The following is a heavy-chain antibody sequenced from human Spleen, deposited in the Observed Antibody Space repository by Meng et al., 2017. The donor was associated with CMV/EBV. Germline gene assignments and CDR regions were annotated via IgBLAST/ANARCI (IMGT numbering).Heavy chain of an antibody. D-gene: IGHD3-22*01. CDR3: AKDGIEGYYDSSGYYDY. V-gene: IGHV3-23*01. Sequence: GESLKISCEASGFTFRRYAMNWVRQAPGKGLEWVSTISSGGGNTYYADSVKGRFTISRDNSKNTLYLEMNSLRAEDTAVFYCAKDGIEGYYDSSGYYDYWGQGTLVTVSS. CDR1: GFTFRRYA. CDR2: ISSGGGNT. J-gene: IGHJ4*02.